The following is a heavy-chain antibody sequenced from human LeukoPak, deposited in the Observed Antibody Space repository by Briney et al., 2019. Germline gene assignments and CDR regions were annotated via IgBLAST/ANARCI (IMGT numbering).Heavy chain of an antibody. CDR2: IIPIFGTA. Sequence: ASVKVSCKSSGGTFSSYAISWVRQAPGQGLEWMGGIIPIFGTANYAQKFQGRVTITTDESTSTAYMELSSLRSEDTAVYHCARDSYDILTGYFQDAWFDPWGQGTLVTVSS. J-gene: IGHJ5*02. CDR1: GGTFSSYA. D-gene: IGHD3-9*01. CDR3: ARDSYDILTGYFQDAWFDP. V-gene: IGHV1-69*05.